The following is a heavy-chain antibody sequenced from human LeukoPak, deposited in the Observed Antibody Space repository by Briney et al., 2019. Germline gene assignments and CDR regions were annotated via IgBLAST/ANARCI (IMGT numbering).Heavy chain of an antibody. CDR2: INPNSGGT. CDR1: GYTFTGYY. CDR3: ARGSGWNSFDP. Sequence: GASVKVSCKASGYTFTGYYIHWVRQAPGQGLEWMGWINPNSGGTNYAQKFQGRVTMTRDTAISTAYMELSRLRSDDTAAYYCARGSGWNSFDPWGQGTLVTVSS. D-gene: IGHD6-19*01. J-gene: IGHJ5*02. V-gene: IGHV1-2*02.